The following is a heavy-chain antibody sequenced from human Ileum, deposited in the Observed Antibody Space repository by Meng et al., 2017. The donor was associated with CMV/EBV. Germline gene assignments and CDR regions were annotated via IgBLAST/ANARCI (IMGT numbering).Heavy chain of an antibody. CDR1: GGSFSGYY. J-gene: IGHJ4*02. D-gene: IGHD3-10*01. CDR3: ARRVGSGKYYFDY. Sequence: TCTVYGGSFSGYYFSWLRQPPGKGLEWIGEIDHMESTNYNPSLKGRVTFSIATSNNQFSLRLNSVTAADTALYFCARRVGSGKYYFDYWSQGALVTVSS. CDR2: IDHMEST. V-gene: IGHV4-34*01.